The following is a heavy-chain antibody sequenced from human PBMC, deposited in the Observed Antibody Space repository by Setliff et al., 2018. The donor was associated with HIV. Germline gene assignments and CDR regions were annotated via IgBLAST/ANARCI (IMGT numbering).Heavy chain of an antibody. CDR1: GFTFNNYE. J-gene: IGHJ6*02. Sequence: PGGSLRLSCATSGFTFNNYEFNWVRQAPGKGLEWLSYISSTGRTISYADSVKGRFAISRDNAKNSVYLQMNSLRVEDTAVYYCARELVITTVYYYYGMDVWGQGTTVTVSS. CDR3: ARELVITTVYYYYGMDV. D-gene: IGHD3-22*01. V-gene: IGHV3-48*03. CDR2: ISSTGRTI.